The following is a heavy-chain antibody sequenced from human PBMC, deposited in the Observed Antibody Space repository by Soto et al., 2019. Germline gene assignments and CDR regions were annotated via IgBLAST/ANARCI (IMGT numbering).Heavy chain of an antibody. J-gene: IGHJ4*02. V-gene: IGHV3-66*01. CDR1: GFTVSSSY. CDR3: ARGASGYDSWVEY. D-gene: IGHD5-12*01. Sequence: GGSLRLSCAASGFTVSSSYMTWVRQAPGKGLEWVSVIYSGGSTYYADSVKGRFTISRDNSKNTLYLQMSSLRAEDTAVCYCARGASGYDSWVEYWGQGILVTVSS. CDR2: IYSGGST.